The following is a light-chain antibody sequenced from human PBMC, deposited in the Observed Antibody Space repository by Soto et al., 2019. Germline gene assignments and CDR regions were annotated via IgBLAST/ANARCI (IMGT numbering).Light chain of an antibody. CDR2: END. V-gene: IGLV1-51*02. J-gene: IGLJ1*01. CDR1: SSNIGNNY. Sequence: QSVLTQPPSVSAAPGQTVTISCSGSSSNIGNNYVSWYQHLPGAAPKLLVCENDKRPSGIPDRFSGSKSGTSATLGITGLQTGDEADYYCGTWDSSLSSYVFGTGTKVTVL. CDR3: GTWDSSLSSYV.